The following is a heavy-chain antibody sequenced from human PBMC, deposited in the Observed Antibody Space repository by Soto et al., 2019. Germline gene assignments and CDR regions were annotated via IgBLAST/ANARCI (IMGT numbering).Heavy chain of an antibody. J-gene: IGHJ4*02. Sequence: ALFLTWPFPGGPNRKGGYCWGLIRQQPGKGLEWIGYIYYSGSTYYNPSLKSRVTISVDTSKNQFSLKLSSVTAADTAVYYCARATARPNIAAGFDYWGQGTLVTVSS. D-gene: IGHD6-13*01. CDR1: GGPNRKGGYC. V-gene: IGHV4-31*02. CDR2: IYYSGST. CDR3: ARATARPNIAAGFDY.